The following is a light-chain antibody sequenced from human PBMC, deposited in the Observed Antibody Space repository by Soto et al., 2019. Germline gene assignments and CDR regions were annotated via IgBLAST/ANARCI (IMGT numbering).Light chain of an antibody. J-gene: IGLJ1*01. CDR2: DDC. CDR3: SSYSRSSPWV. Sequence: TEPASVSGSIAQAVTISKNGTSSDVGGYNYVSWYQQHPGKAPKLMIYDDCNRPSGVSNRFSGSKSGNTASLTISGFQSEDEADYYCSSYSRSSPWVFGTVSKFTVL. CDR1: SSDVGGYNY. V-gene: IGLV2-14*01.